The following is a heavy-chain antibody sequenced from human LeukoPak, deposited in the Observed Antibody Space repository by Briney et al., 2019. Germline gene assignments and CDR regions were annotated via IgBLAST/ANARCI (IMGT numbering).Heavy chain of an antibody. J-gene: IGHJ4*02. CDR1: GFTFSSYG. Sequence: GGSLRLSCAASGFTFSSYGMHWVRQAPGKGLEWVAVISYDGSNKYYAGSVKGRFTISRDNSKNTLYLQMNSLRAEDTAVYYCAKPPRQQLVRSYFDYWGQGTLVTVSS. V-gene: IGHV3-30*18. CDR2: ISYDGSNK. D-gene: IGHD6-13*01. CDR3: AKPPRQQLVRSYFDY.